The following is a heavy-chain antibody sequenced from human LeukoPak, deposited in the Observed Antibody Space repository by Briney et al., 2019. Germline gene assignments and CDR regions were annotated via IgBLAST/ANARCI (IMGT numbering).Heavy chain of an antibody. CDR2: IWSDGTNK. J-gene: IGHJ1*01. Sequence: PGGSLRPSCAASGFTFSHFGFHWVRQAPGKGLEWVAVIWSDGTNKYYGDSVKGRFIIYRDDSHNTVYLQMNSLRVQDTAIYYCAKDAQRGFDYSNSLEYWGQGSLVTVSS. CDR1: GFTFSHFG. V-gene: IGHV3-33*06. D-gene: IGHD4-11*01. CDR3: AKDAQRGFDYSNSLEY.